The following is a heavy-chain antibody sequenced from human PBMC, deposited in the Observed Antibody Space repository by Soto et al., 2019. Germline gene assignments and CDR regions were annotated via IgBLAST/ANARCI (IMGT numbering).Heavy chain of an antibody. CDR2: IYYSGST. J-gene: IGHJ4*02. CDR3: ARGRITMVRGVLFDY. Sequence: PSETLSLTCTVSGGSISSYYWSWIRQPPGKGLEWIGYIYYSGSTNYNPSLKSRVTISVDTSKNQFSLKLSSVTAADTAVYYCARGRITMVRGVLFDYWGPGTLVTVSS. D-gene: IGHD3-10*01. CDR1: GGSISSYY. V-gene: IGHV4-59*01.